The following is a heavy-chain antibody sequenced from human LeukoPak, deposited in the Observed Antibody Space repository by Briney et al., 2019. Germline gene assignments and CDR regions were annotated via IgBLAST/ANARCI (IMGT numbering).Heavy chain of an antibody. Sequence: PSETLSLTCTVSGGSISSYYWSWIRQPAGKGLEWIGRFYSGGGTDYNPSLKSRVTMSVDTSKNQFSLKRSSVTAADTAVYYCARVYSGYDLPGSLANYYFAYWGQGTLVTVSS. V-gene: IGHV4-4*07. CDR1: GGSISSYY. CDR2: FYSGGGT. D-gene: IGHD5-12*01. J-gene: IGHJ4*02. CDR3: ARVYSGYDLPGSLANYYFAY.